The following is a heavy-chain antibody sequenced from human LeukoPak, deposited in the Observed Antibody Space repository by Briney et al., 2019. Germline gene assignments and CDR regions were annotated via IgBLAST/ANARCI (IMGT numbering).Heavy chain of an antibody. J-gene: IGHJ6*02. Sequence: PGGSLRLSCAASEFTFSSYSMNWVRQAPGKGLEWVSYITNSGNSKSYADSVKGRFTISRDNSKNTLYLQMNSLRAEDTAVYYCXRNDYGDYIAYYGMDVWGQGTTVTVSS. CDR1: EFTFSSYS. D-gene: IGHD4-17*01. CDR2: ITNSGNSK. CDR3: XRNDYGDYIAYYGMDV. V-gene: IGHV3-48*01.